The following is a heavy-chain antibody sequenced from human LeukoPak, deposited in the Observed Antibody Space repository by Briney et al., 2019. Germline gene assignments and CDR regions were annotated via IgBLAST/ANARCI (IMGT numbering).Heavy chain of an antibody. CDR1: GGSISGYY. D-gene: IGHD6-19*01. CDR2: INHSGST. CDR3: ARGTRYSSGWYFRALHTRDAFDI. J-gene: IGHJ3*02. V-gene: IGHV4-34*01. Sequence: SETLSLSCAVYGGSISGYYWSWIRQPPGKGLEWIGEINHSGSTNYNPSLKSRVTISVDTSKNQFSLKLSSVTAADTAVYYCARGTRYSSGWYFRALHTRDAFDIWGQGTMVTVSS.